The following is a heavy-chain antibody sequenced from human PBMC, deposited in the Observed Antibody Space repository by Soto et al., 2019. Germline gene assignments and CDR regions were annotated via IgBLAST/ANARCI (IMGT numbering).Heavy chain of an antibody. V-gene: IGHV4-59*01. Sequence: PSETLSLTCTVSGGSINSYYWSWIRQSPGKGLEWIGYVYYSGTTYYNPSLQSRVTISVDTSKKQFSLKVRPVTAADTAIYFCARAGSTWRYFFEYWGQGSLVTVSS. CDR1: GGSINSYY. D-gene: IGHD2-2*01. CDR3: ARAGSTWRYFFEY. CDR2: VYYSGTT. J-gene: IGHJ4*02.